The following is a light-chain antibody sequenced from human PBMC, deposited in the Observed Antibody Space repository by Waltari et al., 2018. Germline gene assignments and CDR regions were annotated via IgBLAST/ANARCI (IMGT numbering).Light chain of an antibody. Sequence: SYVVTQPPSVSVAPGETATITCGGDNIGTYSVHWYRQKAGQAPVLVIFYERDRPSGIPDRFSGSNTGNTATLTISRVEAAEEARYYCHVWHPHVDPGVFGTGTEVTVL. J-gene: IGLJ1*01. V-gene: IGLV3-21*04. CDR3: HVWHPHVDPGV. CDR1: NIGTYS. CDR2: YER.